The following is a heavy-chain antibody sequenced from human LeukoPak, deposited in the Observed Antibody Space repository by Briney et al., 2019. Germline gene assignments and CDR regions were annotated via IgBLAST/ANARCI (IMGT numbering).Heavy chain of an antibody. D-gene: IGHD3-16*02. CDR1: GFTFSSYS. CDR3: ARAIPISYCDYVWGSYRAGIDY. J-gene: IGHJ4*02. V-gene: IGHV3-21*01. CDR2: ISSSSSYI. Sequence: AGGSLRLSCAASGFTFSSYSMNWVRQAPGKGLEWVSSISSSSSYIYYADSVKGRFTISRDNAKNSLYLQMNSLRAEDTAVYYCARAIPISYCDYVWGSYRAGIDYWGQGTLVTVSS.